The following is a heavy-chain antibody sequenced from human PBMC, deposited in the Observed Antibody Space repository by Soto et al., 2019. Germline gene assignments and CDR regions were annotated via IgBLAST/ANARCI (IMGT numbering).Heavy chain of an antibody. J-gene: IGHJ3*02. CDR3: APHVHCSGGSCHYDAFDI. D-gene: IGHD2-15*01. V-gene: IGHV3-23*01. Sequence: EVQLLESGGGLVQPGESLRLSCAFSGFIFGNYMMTWVRQAPGKGLEWVSTIRDGGESTYYADSVKGRFTISRDNSXXPXXVQMYSWGVEDTAVYYCAPHVHCSGGSCHYDAFDIRGQGTMVTVSS. CDR2: IRDGGEST. CDR1: GFIFGNYM.